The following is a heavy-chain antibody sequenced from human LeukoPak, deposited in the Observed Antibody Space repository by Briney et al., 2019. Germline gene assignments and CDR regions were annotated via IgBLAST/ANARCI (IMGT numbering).Heavy chain of an antibody. Sequence: SVKVSCKASDYTFNNYGITWVRQAPGQGLEWMGGIIPIFGTANYAQKFQGRVTITTDESTSTAYMELSSLRSEDTAVYYCARWSAVAGWDYWGQGTLVTVSS. CDR1: DYTFNNYG. J-gene: IGHJ4*02. V-gene: IGHV1-69*05. CDR2: IIPIFGTA. CDR3: ARWSAVAGWDY. D-gene: IGHD6-19*01.